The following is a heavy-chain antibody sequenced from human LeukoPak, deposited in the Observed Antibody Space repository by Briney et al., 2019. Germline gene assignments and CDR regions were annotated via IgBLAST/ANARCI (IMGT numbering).Heavy chain of an antibody. Sequence: GGSLRLSCAASGFTFSSYWMSWVRQAPAKGLEWVASTKQDGGEKYYLDSGKGRFTISRDNAKSSLYLQMNSLRAEDTAVYYCARDGSTGAVDFDYWGQGTLVTVSS. D-gene: IGHD7-27*01. V-gene: IGHV3-7*05. CDR2: TKQDGGEK. CDR1: GFTFSSYW. J-gene: IGHJ4*02. CDR3: ARDGSTGAVDFDY.